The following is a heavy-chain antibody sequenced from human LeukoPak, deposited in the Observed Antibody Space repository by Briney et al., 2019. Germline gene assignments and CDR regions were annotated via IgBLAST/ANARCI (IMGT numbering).Heavy chain of an antibody. CDR2: IWYDGSNK. CDR3: AKDLAYSSGWYDAFDI. V-gene: IGHV3-33*06. Sequence: PGGSLGLSCAASGFTFSSYGMHWVRQAPGKGLEWVAVIWYDGSNKYYADSVKGRFTISRDNSKNTLYLQMNSPRAEDTAVYYCAKDLAYSSGWYDAFDIWGQGTMVTVSS. J-gene: IGHJ3*02. D-gene: IGHD6-19*01. CDR1: GFTFSSYG.